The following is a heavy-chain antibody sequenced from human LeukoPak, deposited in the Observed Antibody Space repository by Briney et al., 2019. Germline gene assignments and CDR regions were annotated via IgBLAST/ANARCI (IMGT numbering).Heavy chain of an antibody. Sequence: PGRSLRLSCATSGFTFSSYAMHWVRQAPGKGLEWVAVISYDGSNKYYADSVKGRFTISRDNSKNTLYLQMNSLRAEDTAVYYCARDPSPAAGRGYFDYWGQGTLVTVSS. CDR3: ARDPSPAAGRGYFDY. D-gene: IGHD6-13*01. CDR2: ISYDGSNK. V-gene: IGHV3-30-3*01. CDR1: GFTFSSYA. J-gene: IGHJ4*02.